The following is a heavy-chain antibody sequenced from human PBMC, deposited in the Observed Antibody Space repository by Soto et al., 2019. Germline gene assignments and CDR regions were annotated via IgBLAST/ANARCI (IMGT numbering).Heavy chain of an antibody. CDR3: ARDSSSCDY. J-gene: IGHJ4*02. CDR1: GGSFSGYY. V-gene: IGHV4-34*01. CDR2: INHSGST. D-gene: IGHD6-13*01. Sequence: SETLSLTCAVYGGSFSGYYWSWTRQPPGKGLEWIGEINHSGSTNYNPSLKSRVTISVDTSKNQFSLKLSSVTAADTAVYYCARDSSSCDYWGQGTLVTVSS.